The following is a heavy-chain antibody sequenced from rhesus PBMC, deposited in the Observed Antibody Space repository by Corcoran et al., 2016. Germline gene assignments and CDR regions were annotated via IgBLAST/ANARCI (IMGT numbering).Heavy chain of an antibody. Sequence: QVTLKESGPALVKPTQTLTLTCALSGFSISTTGIGVGWTRQPPGKALEWLANIYWKNNKAYNTALKSRLTISRDTSNNQVVLIMTNMDPVDTATYFCARITVTTTYSLDSWGQGVVVTVSS. CDR1: GFSISTTGIG. D-gene: IGHD4-29*01. CDR3: ARITVTTTYSLDS. J-gene: IGHJ6*01. CDR2: IYWKNNK. V-gene: IGHV2-95*01.